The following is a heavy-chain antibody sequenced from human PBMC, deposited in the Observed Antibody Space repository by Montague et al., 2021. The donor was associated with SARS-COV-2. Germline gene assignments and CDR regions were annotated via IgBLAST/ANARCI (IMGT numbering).Heavy chain of an antibody. D-gene: IGHD3-10*01. Sequence: YADPVKSRITIDPDTSKNQFPLQLRSVTPEDTAMYFCARVRYPGRGMDVWGQGTTVTVSS. V-gene: IGHV6-1*01. J-gene: IGHJ6*02. CDR3: ARVRYPGRGMDV.